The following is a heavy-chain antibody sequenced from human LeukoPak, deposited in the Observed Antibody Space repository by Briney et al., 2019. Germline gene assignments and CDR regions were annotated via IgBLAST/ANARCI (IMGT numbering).Heavy chain of an antibody. CDR3: ASGLATASLDFDY. V-gene: IGHV3-66*01. CDR1: GFTVSSNY. D-gene: IGHD2-21*02. J-gene: IGHJ4*02. Sequence: AGGSLRLSCAASGFTVSSNYMIWVRQAPGKGLEWVSIIYSSGSTYYADSVKGRFIISRDNSKNTLYLQMNSLRVEDTAVYYCASGLATASLDFDYWGQGTLVTVSS. CDR2: IYSSGST.